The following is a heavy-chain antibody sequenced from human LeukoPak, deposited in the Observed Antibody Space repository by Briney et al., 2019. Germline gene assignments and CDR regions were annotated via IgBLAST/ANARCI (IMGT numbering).Heavy chain of an antibody. Sequence: PGGSLRLSCAASGFTFSSYGMHWVRQAPGKGLEGVAFIRYDGSNKYYADSVKGRFTISRDNSKNTLYLQMNSLRAEDTAVYYCAKGPYRGSGYSGYDSNARADYWGQGTLVTVSS. CDR2: IRYDGSNK. D-gene: IGHD5-12*01. CDR1: GFTFSSYG. J-gene: IGHJ4*02. V-gene: IGHV3-30*02. CDR3: AKGPYRGSGYSGYDSNARADY.